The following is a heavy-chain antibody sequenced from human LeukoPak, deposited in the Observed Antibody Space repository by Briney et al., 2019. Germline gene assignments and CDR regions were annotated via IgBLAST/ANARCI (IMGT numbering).Heavy chain of an antibody. V-gene: IGHV4-59*08. CDR1: GASISSYD. J-gene: IGHJ6*03. CDR2: IYTVGST. D-gene: IGHD5-12*01. Sequence: PSQSLSLSCTVSGASISSYDWRWIRQPPGKRLEWVGSIYTVGSTNYNASLKSRVSITVGMSKNQLSLKLRSVPTADTAVDYYATHEYSGYGALLYHHQYMYGWGKGTTVTV. CDR3: ATHEYSGYGALLYHHQYMYG.